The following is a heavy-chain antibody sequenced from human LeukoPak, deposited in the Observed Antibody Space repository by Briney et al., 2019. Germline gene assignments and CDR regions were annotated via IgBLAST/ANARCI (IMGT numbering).Heavy chain of an antibody. J-gene: IGHJ3*02. Sequence: GASVKVSCKASGYTFTGYYMHWVRQAPGEGREWMGWINPNSGGTNYAQKFQGRVTMTRDTSISTAYMELSRLRSDDTAVYYCARMVDWVAFDIWGQGTMATVSS. CDR2: INPNSGGT. V-gene: IGHV1-2*02. CDR1: GYTFTGYY. D-gene: IGHD2-15*01. CDR3: ARMVDWVAFDI.